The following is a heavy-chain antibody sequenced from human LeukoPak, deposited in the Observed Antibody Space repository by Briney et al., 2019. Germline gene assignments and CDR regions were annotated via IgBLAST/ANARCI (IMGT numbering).Heavy chain of an antibody. CDR3: ARDGAGGDYESSDYYAYYFDY. Sequence: ASVKVSCKASGYTLTGYYMHWVRQAPGQGLEWMGWINPNSGATTSAQKFQGRVTITRDTSISTAYMELSRLRSDDTAVYYCARDGAGGDYESSDYYAYYFDYWGQGTLVTVSS. CDR2: INPNSGAT. D-gene: IGHD3-22*01. V-gene: IGHV1-2*02. CDR1: GYTLTGYY. J-gene: IGHJ4*02.